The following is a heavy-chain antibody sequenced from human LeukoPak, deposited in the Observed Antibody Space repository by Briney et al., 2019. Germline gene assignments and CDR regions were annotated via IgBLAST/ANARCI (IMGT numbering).Heavy chain of an antibody. J-gene: IGHJ4*02. CDR2: ISYDGSKK. Sequence: PGGSLRLSCAASGFTFSNYAMHWVRQAPGKGLEWVAVISYDGSKKYYADSVKGRFTISRDNSKNTPYLQMNSLRAEGTAVYYCAKDRFGYGFNDPFDYWGQGTLVTVSS. CDR3: AKDRFGYGFNDPFDY. V-gene: IGHV3-30-3*01. CDR1: GFTFSNYA. D-gene: IGHD5-18*01.